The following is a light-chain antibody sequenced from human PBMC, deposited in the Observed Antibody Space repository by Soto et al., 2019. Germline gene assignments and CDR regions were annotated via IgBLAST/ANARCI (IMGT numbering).Light chain of an antibody. CDR1: QSVSSSY. CDR2: GAS. J-gene: IGKJ1*01. V-gene: IGKV3-20*01. Sequence: EIVLTQSPGTLSLSPGERATLSRRASQSVSSSYLAWYQQKPGQAPRILIYGASSRATGIPDRFSGSGSGTDFTLTISRLEPEDFAVYYCQQYGSSPRTFGQGTKVDIK. CDR3: QQYGSSPRT.